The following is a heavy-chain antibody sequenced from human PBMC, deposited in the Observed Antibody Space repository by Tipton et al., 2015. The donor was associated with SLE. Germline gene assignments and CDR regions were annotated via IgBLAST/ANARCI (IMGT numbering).Heavy chain of an antibody. CDR1: GGSISSSSYY. Sequence: TLSLTCTVSGGSISSSSYYWGWIRQPPGKGLEWIGSIYYSGSTYYNPSLKSRVTISVDTSKNQFSLKLSSVTAADTAVYYCARDPNWGSVDYWGQGTLVTVSS. V-gene: IGHV4-39*02. CDR2: IYYSGST. D-gene: IGHD7-27*01. CDR3: ARDPNWGSVDY. J-gene: IGHJ4*02.